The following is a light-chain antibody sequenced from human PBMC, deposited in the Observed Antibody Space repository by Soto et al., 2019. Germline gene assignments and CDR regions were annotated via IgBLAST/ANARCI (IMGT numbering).Light chain of an antibody. CDR3: QHRSKLPPLT. J-gene: IGKJ4*01. CDR1: QSISTN. V-gene: IGKV3-11*01. Sequence: EIVLTQSPATLSLSPGERATLSCRASQSISTNLAWYQQHRGQPPRLLIYDASNRATGIPARFSGSGFGTDFTLAISSLEPEDFEVYYCQHRSKLPPLTFGGGTTVEMK. CDR2: DAS.